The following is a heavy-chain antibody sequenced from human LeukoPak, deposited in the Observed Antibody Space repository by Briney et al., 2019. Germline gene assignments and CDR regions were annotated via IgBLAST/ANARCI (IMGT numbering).Heavy chain of an antibody. CDR2: IYTSGST. CDR1: GGSISSGSYY. J-gene: IGHJ4*02. CDR3: AFHYYDSSGYYRDY. Sequence: PSQTLSLTCTVSGGSISSGSYYWSWIRQPAGKGLEWIGRIYTSGSTNNNPSLKSRVTISVDTSKNQFSLKLSSVTAADTAVYYCAFHYYDSSGYYRDYWGQGTLVTVSS. V-gene: IGHV4-61*02. D-gene: IGHD3-22*01.